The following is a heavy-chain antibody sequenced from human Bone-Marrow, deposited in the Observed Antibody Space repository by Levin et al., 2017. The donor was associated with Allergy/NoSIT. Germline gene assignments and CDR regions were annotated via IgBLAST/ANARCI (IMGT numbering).Heavy chain of an antibody. V-gene: IGHV3-7*04. D-gene: IGHD5-18*01. Sequence: GESLKISCATSGFTFSSYWMSWVRQAPGKGLEWVANINEDGTHKDYVDSVKGRFTISRDNAKNSLYLQMNSLRAEDTAIYYCAKDSYSKGDYWGQGTLVTVSS. CDR3: AKDSYSKGDY. CDR1: GFTFSSYW. J-gene: IGHJ4*02. CDR2: INEDGTHK.